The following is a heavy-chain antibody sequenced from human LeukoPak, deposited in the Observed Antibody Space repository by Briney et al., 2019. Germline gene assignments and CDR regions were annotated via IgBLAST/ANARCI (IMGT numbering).Heavy chain of an antibody. CDR2: IDPSDSYT. J-gene: IGHJ6*04. CDR3: ASRSPDYDILTGLDWGDYGMDV. Sequence: GEPMNISCTGSGYSFTSYWISWVRDMPGTGLGWMGMIDPSDSYTNYSTSFQGHVTISADKSISTAYLQWSSLKATDTAMYYCASRSPDYDILTGLDWGDYGMDVWGKGTTVTVSS. D-gene: IGHD3-9*01. CDR1: GYSFTSYW. V-gene: IGHV5-10-1*01.